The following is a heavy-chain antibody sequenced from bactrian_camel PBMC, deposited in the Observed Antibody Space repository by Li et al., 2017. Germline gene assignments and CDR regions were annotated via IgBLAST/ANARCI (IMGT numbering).Heavy chain of an antibody. CDR3: AAKMSYCYNSRGIQSETFTY. J-gene: IGHJ4*01. V-gene: IGHV3S67*01. Sequence: VQLVESGGGSVQAGESLTLSCSISGYTYSSYCMGWWRQSPGKTRWEREAVATIDSGALTQYADSVKGRFTISEDGAKKTLYLQMNSLKPEDTAMYYCAAKMSYCYNSRGIQSETFTYWGQGTQVTVS. CDR1: GYTYSSYC. CDR2: IDSGALT. D-gene: IGHD3*01.